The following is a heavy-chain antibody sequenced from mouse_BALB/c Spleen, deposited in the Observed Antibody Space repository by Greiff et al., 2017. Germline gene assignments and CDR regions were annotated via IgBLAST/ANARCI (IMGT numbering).Heavy chain of an antibody. Sequence: QVQLQQSGAELVKPGASVKMSCKASGYTFTSYWMHWVKQRPGQGLEWIGVIDPSDSYTSYNQKFKGKATLTVDTSSSTAYMQLSSLTSEDSAVYYCTRSRDYYGSSSYFDVWGAGTTVTVSS. CDR2: IDPSDSYT. J-gene: IGHJ1*01. V-gene: IGHV1S127*01. D-gene: IGHD1-1*01. CDR3: TRSRDYYGSSSYFDV. CDR1: GYTFTSYW.